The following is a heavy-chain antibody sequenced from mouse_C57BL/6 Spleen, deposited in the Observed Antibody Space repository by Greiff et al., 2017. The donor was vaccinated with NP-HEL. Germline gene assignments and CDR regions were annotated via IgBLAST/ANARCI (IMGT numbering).Heavy chain of an antibody. Sequence: VQLQQSGPELVKPGDSVKISCKASGYSFTGYFMNWVMQSHGKSLEWIGRINPYNGDTFYNQKFKGKATLTVYKSSSTADMELRSLTSEDSAVDYCARYYYDYDGFAYWGKGTLVTVSA. CDR3: ARYYYDYDGFAY. J-gene: IGHJ3*01. D-gene: IGHD2-4*01. V-gene: IGHV1-20*01. CDR1: GYSFTGYF. CDR2: INPYNGDT.